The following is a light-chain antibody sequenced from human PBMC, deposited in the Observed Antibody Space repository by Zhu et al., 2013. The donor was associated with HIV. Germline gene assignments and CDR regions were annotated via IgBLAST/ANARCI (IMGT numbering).Light chain of an antibody. CDR2: DAS. Sequence: IVLTQSPGTLSLSPGERATLSCRASQSVSTYLAWYQQRPGQPPRLLIYDASNRATGIPARFSGSGSGTDFTLTITSLQSEDFAVYYCQQYNTWPRTFGQGTKVETK. CDR1: QSVSTY. CDR3: QQYNTWPRT. J-gene: IGKJ1*01. V-gene: IGKV3-11*01.